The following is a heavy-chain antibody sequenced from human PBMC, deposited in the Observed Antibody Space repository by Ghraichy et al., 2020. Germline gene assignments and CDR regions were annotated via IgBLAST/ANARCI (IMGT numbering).Heavy chain of an antibody. CDR1: GFTFADYT. J-gene: IGHJ6*02. CDR2: ISWDGHNT. D-gene: IGHD3-10*01. V-gene: IGHV3-43*01. CDR3: AKDIRGFGDRNYFYGMDV. Sequence: GGSLRLSCAASGFTFADYTMHWVRQAPGKGLEWVSLISWDGHNTYYADSVKGRFTISRDNHKNSLHLQMNSLRTEDTALYYCAKDIRGFGDRNYFYGMDVWGPGTTVTVSS.